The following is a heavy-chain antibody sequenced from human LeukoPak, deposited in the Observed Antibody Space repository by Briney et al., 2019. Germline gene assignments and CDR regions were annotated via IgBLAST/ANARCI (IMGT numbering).Heavy chain of an antibody. J-gene: IGHJ4*02. V-gene: IGHV4-34*01. CDR3: ARGQGTVTTH. CDR1: GGSLSGYY. Sequence: SETLSLTCAVSGGSLSGYYWTWLRQPPGKGLEWIGEINHSGSANYNPSLKSRVTISLDTSKKQFSLKLSSVTAADTAVYYCARGQGTVTTHWGQGTLVTVSS. CDR2: INHSGSA. D-gene: IGHD4-17*01.